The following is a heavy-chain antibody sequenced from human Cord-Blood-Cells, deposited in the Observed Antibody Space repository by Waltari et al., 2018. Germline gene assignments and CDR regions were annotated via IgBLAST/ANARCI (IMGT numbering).Heavy chain of an antibody. Sequence: QVQLQQWGAGLLKPSETLSLTCAVYGGSFSGYYWSWIRQPPGKGLEWIGEINHSGSTNYNPSLKSRVTISVDTSKNQFSLKLSSVTAADTAVYYCARTVYSGSSLDYWGQGTLVTVSS. V-gene: IGHV4-34*01. CDR1: GGSFSGYY. D-gene: IGHD1-26*01. J-gene: IGHJ4*02. CDR3: ARTVYSGSSLDY. CDR2: INHSGST.